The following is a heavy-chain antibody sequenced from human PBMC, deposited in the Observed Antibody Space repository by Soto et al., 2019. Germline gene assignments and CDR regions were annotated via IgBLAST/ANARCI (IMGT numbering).Heavy chain of an antibody. CDR3: ARGHPQGGMDV. V-gene: IGHV1-69*06. CDR2: VIPFLDTS. J-gene: IGHJ6*02. Sequence: QVQLVQSGAEVKKPGSSVKVSCRASGGTFSSYTISWVRQAPGQGLEWMGGVIPFLDTSNYAQSFRGRVTIIADKSTNTAYMEVGSLRYEDTAVYYCARGHPQGGMDVWGRGTTVTVS. CDR1: GGTFSSYT.